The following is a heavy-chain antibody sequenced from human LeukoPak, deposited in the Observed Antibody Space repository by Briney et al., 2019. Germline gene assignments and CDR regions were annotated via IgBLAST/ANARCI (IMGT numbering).Heavy chain of an antibody. CDR1: GFTFSGYE. J-gene: IGHJ4*02. V-gene: IGHV3-23*01. CDR3: ARDLSRFRVGATLY. D-gene: IGHD1-26*01. CDR2: ISGSGGST. Sequence: GGSLRLSCAASGFTFSGYEMIWVRQAPGKGLEWVSAISGSGGSTYYADSVKGRFTISRDNAKNSLYLQMNSLRAEDTALYYCARDLSRFRVGATLYWGQGTLVTVSS.